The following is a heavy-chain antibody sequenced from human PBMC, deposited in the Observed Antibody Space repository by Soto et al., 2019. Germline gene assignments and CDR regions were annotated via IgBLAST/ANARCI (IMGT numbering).Heavy chain of an antibody. J-gene: IGHJ5*02. CDR3: ARHRGEYSSSSSWFDP. D-gene: IGHD6-6*01. Sequence: SETLSLTCTVSGGSVSSGSYYWSWIRQPPGKGLEWIGYIYYSGSTNYNPSLKSRVTMSVDTSKKQFSLKLSSVTAADTAVYYCARHRGEYSSSSSWFDPWGQGTLVTVSS. CDR1: GGSVSSGSYY. CDR2: IYYSGST. V-gene: IGHV4-61*01.